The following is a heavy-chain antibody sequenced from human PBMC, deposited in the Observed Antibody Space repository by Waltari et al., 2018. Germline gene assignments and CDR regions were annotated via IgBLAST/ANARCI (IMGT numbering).Heavy chain of an antibody. CDR3: GRKRDCNRGGCFFDY. J-gene: IGHJ4*02. Sequence: QLQLQESGPRLVKPSETLSLTCTVSGGSIRSSGYYWGWIRQPPGEGLEWIASIYYSGSSFYSPSLKSRVTISVDTSKDQFSLRLSSVSAADTAVYYCGRKRDCNRGGCFFDYWGQGILVTVSS. CDR1: GGSIRSSGYY. CDR2: IYYSGSS. V-gene: IGHV4-39*07. D-gene: IGHD2-21*02.